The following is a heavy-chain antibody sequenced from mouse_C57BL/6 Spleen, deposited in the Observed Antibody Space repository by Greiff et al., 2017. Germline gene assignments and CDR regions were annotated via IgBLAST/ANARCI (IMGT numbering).Heavy chain of an antibody. Sequence: EVKLQESGTVLARPGASVKMSCKTSGYTFTSYWMHWVKQRPGQGLEWIGAIYPGNSDTSYNQQFKGKAKLTAVTSASTAYMELSSLTNEDSAVYYCTRANWDGGLYYAMDYWGQGTSVTVSS. D-gene: IGHD4-1*01. CDR3: TRANWDGGLYYAMDY. CDR1: GYTFTSYW. CDR2: IYPGNSDT. V-gene: IGHV1-5*01. J-gene: IGHJ4*01.